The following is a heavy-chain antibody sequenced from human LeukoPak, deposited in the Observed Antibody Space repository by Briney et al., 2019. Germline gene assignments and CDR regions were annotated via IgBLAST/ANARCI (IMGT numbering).Heavy chain of an antibody. D-gene: IGHD1-26*01. V-gene: IGHV3-74*01. J-gene: IGHJ4*02. Sequence: PGGSLRLSYAVSGFTFSNDCMHCVRQAPGKALLWVSRISGDGSTTNYADSVKGRFTISRDNAKNTLYLQIDTLRAEHTCVYYCAGTWAFEYWGQGAMVTVSS. CDR2: ISGDGSTT. CDR3: AGTWAFEY. CDR1: GFTFSNDC.